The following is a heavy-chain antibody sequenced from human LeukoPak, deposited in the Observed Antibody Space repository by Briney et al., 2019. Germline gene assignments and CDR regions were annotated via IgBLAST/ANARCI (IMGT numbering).Heavy chain of an antibody. Sequence: SETLSLTCTVSGGSISSYYWSWIRQPPGKGLEWIGYIYYSGSTNYNPSLKSRVTISVDTSKNQFSLKLSSVTAADTAVYYCARSNYYYYYYMDAWGKGTTVTVSS. CDR1: GGSISSYY. CDR3: ARSNYYYYYYMDA. D-gene: IGHD4-11*01. CDR2: IYYSGST. V-gene: IGHV4-59*01. J-gene: IGHJ6*03.